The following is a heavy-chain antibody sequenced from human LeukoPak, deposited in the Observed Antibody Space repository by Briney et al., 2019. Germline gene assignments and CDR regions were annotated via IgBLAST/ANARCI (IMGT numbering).Heavy chain of an antibody. Sequence: GASVKVSCKASGGTFSSYAISWVRQAPGQGLEWMGGIIPIFGTANYAQKFQGRVTITTDESTSTAYMELSNLRSEDTAVYYCARLRRGYAFDIWGQGTMVTVSS. J-gene: IGHJ3*02. CDR3: ARLRRGYAFDI. CDR1: GGTFSSYA. CDR2: IIPIFGTA. D-gene: IGHD5-12*01. V-gene: IGHV1-69*05.